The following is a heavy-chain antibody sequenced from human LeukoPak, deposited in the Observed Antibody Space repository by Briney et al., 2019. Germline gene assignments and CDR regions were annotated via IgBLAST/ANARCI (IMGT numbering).Heavy chain of an antibody. CDR3: ARGDYYDTLTGPPTHSNWFDP. CDR2: INHSGST. Sequence: PSGTLSLTCAVSGGSISSSNWWSWVRQPPGKGLEWIGEINHSGSTNYNPSLKSRVTISVDTSKNQFSLKLSSVTAADTAAYYCARGDYYDTLTGPPTHSNWFDPWGQGTLVTVSS. V-gene: IGHV4-4*02. CDR1: GGSISSSNW. D-gene: IGHD3-9*01. J-gene: IGHJ5*02.